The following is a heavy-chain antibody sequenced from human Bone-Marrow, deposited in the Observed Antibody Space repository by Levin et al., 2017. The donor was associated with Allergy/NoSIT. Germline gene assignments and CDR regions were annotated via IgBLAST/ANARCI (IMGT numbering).Heavy chain of an antibody. Sequence: PGESLKISCKASGRGIFNPHSFIWVRQAPGRGLEWMGGIIPIFGGPHYSQTFQDRVTIIADKSTSTVYMELTSLTFDDTAVYYCALPYGLDDIDIWGQGTTVIVSS. D-gene: IGHD4-17*01. CDR3: ALPYGLDDIDI. CDR2: IIPIFGGP. J-gene: IGHJ6*02. CDR1: GRGIFNPHS. V-gene: IGHV1-69*06.